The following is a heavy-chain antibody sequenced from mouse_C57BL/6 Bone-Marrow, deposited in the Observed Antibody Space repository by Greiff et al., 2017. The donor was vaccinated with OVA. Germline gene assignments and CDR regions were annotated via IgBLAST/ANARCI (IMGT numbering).Heavy chain of an antibody. V-gene: IGHV5-17*01. J-gene: IGHJ2*01. CDR3: ARDYYGSRDY. D-gene: IGHD1-1*01. CDR2: ISSGSSTI. Sequence: DVQLQESGGGLVKPGGSLKLSCAASGFTFSDYGMHWVRQAPEKGLEWVAYISSGSSTIYYADTVKGRFTISRDNATNTLFLQMTSLRSEDTAMYYCARDYYGSRDYWGQGTTLTVSS. CDR1: GFTFSDYG.